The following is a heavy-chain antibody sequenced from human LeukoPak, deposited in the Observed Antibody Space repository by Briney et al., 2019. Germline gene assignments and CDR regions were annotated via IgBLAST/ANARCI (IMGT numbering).Heavy chain of an antibody. CDR2: INHSGST. J-gene: IGHJ4*02. Sequence: NPSETLSLTCAVYGGSFSGYYWSWIRQPPGKGLEWIGEINHSGSTYYNPSLKSRVTISVDTSKNQFSLKLSSVTAADTAVYYCARGRRYYDSSGYPYWGQGTLVTVSS. D-gene: IGHD3-22*01. CDR1: GGSFSGYY. CDR3: ARGRRYYDSSGYPY. V-gene: IGHV4-34*01.